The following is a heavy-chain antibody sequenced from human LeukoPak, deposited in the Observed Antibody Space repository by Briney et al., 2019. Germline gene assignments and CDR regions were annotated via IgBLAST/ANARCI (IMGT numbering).Heavy chain of an antibody. D-gene: IGHD1-26*01. CDR3: AKGGAGYFDY. CDR2: IWSDGSNK. CDR1: GFIFSSYA. J-gene: IGHJ4*02. V-gene: IGHV3-33*06. Sequence: PGRSLRLSCAASGFIFSSYAMHWVRQAPGTGLEWVAVIWSDGSNKYYADSVKGRFTISRDNSKNTLYLQMSSLRAEDTAVYYCAKGGAGYFDYWGQGTLVTVSS.